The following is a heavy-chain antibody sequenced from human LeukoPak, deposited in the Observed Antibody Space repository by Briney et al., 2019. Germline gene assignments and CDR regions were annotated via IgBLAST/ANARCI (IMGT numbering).Heavy chain of an antibody. CDR2: INTNTGNP. D-gene: IGHD3-22*01. V-gene: IGHV7-4-1*02. J-gene: IGHJ3*01. CDR1: GYTFTSYA. CDR3: ARDTQPTYYYDSSGSGAPIF. Sequence: GASVKVSCKASGYTFTSYAMNWVRQAPGQGLEWMGWINTNTGNPTYAQGFTGRFVFSLDTSVSTAYLQISSLKAEDTAVYYCARDTQPTYYYDSSGSGAPIFWGQGTMVTVSS.